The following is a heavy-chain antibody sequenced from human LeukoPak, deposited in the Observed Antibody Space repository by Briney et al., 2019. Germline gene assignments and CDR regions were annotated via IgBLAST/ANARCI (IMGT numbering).Heavy chain of an antibody. CDR3: AKDRPNYHESNGHYYRPNGDY. CDR1: GFTFNIYS. Sequence: PGGSLRLSCAASGFTFNIYSMSWVRQAPGKGLEWVSSITSSGDATFCADSVKDRFTISRDNSKNTLYLQMSRLRAEDTAVYYCAKDRPNYHESNGHYYRPNGDYWGQGTLVTVSS. D-gene: IGHD3-22*01. V-gene: IGHV3-23*01. J-gene: IGHJ4*02. CDR2: ITSSGDAT.